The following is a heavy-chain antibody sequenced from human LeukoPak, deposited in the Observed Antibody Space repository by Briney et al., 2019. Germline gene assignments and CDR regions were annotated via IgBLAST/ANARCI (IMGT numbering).Heavy chain of an antibody. J-gene: IGHJ5*02. CDR3: AREGTRWADENWFDP. D-gene: IGHD1-26*01. CDR1: GGSVDSNYYY. CDR2: ISYTGAT. V-gene: IGHV4-39*07. Sequence: PSETLSVTCSVSGGSVDSNYYYWGWIRRPPGKGLEWIGSISYTGATHYSPSLESRVTISLDTSKNQFSLKLASVTPADTAVYYCAREGTRWADENWFDPWGQGSLVIVSS.